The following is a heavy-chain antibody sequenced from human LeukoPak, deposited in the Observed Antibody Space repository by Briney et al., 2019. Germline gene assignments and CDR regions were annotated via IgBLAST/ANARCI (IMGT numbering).Heavy chain of an antibody. CDR1: GFTFSSYG. D-gene: IGHD5-18*01. CDR3: AKPRDFYSYSYFDY. J-gene: IGHJ4*02. CDR2: ISYDGSNK. V-gene: IGHV3-30*18. Sequence: PGGSLRLSCAASGFTFSSYGMHWVRQAPGKGLEWVAVISYDGSNKYYADSVKGRFTISRDNSKNTLYLQMNSLRAEDTAVYYCAKPRDFYSYSYFDYWGQGTLVTVSS.